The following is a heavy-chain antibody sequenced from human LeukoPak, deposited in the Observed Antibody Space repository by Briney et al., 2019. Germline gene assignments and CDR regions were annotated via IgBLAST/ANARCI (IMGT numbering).Heavy chain of an antibody. CDR3: ARHGLGELSSFVDY. V-gene: IGHV5-51*01. J-gene: IGHJ4*02. Sequence: GESLKISCNGAGYSFTSYWIGWVRQMPGKGLEWMGIIYPGDSDTRYSPSFQGQATISADKSISTAYLQWNSLNASDTAMYYCARHGLGELSSFVDYWGQGTLVTVS. CDR1: GYSFTSYW. D-gene: IGHD3-16*02. CDR2: IYPGDSDT.